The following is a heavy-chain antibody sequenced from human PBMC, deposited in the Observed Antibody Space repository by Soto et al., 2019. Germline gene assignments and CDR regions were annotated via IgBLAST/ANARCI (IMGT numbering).Heavy chain of an antibody. J-gene: IGHJ5*02. CDR1: GFTFSSYG. V-gene: IGHV3-30*18. Sequence: GGSLRLSCAASGFTFSSYGMHWVRQAPGKGLEWVAVISYDGSNKYYADSVKGRFTISRDNSKNTLYLQMNSLRAEDTAVYYCAKAATSGWYEGDWFDPWGQGTLVTVSS. CDR2: ISYDGSNK. D-gene: IGHD6-19*01. CDR3: AKAATSGWYEGDWFDP.